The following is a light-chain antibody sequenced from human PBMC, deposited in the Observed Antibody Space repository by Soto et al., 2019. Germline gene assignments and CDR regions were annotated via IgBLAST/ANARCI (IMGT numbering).Light chain of an antibody. CDR3: QQSYGTPPR. J-gene: IGKJ1*01. CDR2: AAS. V-gene: IGKV1-39*01. CDR1: RSISFY. Sequence: DIQMTQSPSSLSASVGGRVTITCRPSRSISFYLNWYQQKAGKAPNVLIYAASNLQSGVPPRFSGSGSGTEFTLTISSLQPEDFARYFCQQSYGTPPRFGQATKVDSK.